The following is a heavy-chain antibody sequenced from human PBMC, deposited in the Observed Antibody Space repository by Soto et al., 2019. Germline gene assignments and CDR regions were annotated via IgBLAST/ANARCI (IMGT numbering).Heavy chain of an antibody. Sequence: QVQLQESGPGLVKPSQTLSLTCTVSGGSISSGDYYWSWIRQPPGKGLEWIGYIYYSGSTYYNPSLMSRVTISVETSKNQFSLKLSSVTAADPAVYYCARVGGFGATTIAYWGQGTLVTVSS. CDR2: IYYSGST. CDR3: ARVGGFGATTIAY. V-gene: IGHV4-30-4*01. D-gene: IGHD3-10*01. CDR1: GGSISSGDYY. J-gene: IGHJ4*02.